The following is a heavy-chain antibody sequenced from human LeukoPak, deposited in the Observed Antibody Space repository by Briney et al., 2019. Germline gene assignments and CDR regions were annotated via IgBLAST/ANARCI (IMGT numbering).Heavy chain of an antibody. J-gene: IGHJ4*02. CDR1: GFSSYS. CDR3: ARDRPGGYFDY. CDR2: IKQDGSEK. D-gene: IGHD3-16*01. Sequence: GGSLRLSCAASGFSSYSLSWVRQAPGKGLEWLANIKQDGSEKYYADSVKGRFTISRDNAKKSVYLQMNSLRAEDTAVYFCARDRPGGYFDYWGQGTLVTVSS. V-gene: IGHV3-7*04.